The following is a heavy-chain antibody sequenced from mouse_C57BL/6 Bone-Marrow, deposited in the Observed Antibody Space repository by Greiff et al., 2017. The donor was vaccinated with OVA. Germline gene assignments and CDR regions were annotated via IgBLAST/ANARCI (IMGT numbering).Heavy chain of an antibody. CDR1: GYTFTSYG. CDR2: IYPSSGTT. J-gene: IGHJ2*01. V-gene: IGHV1-81*01. CDR3: ARSPN. Sequence: VKLVESGAELARPGASVKLSCKASGYTFTSYGISWVKQRTGQGLEWIGEIYPSSGTTYYNEKFKGKATLTADKSSSTAYMELRSLTSEDSAVYFCARSPNWGQGTTLTVSS.